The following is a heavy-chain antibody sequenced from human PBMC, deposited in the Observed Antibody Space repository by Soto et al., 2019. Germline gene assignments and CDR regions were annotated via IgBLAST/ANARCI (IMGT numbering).Heavy chain of an antibody. CDR1: GGTFSSYT. D-gene: IGHD6-13*01. CDR2: IIPILGIA. CDR3: ARDGAYSSSPWFDP. V-gene: IGHV1-69*04. Sequence: SVKVSCKASGGTFSSYTISWVRQAPGQGLGWMGRIIPILGIANYAQKFQGRVTITADKSTSTAYMELSSLRSEDTAVYYCARDGAYSSSPWFDPWGQGTLVTVSS. J-gene: IGHJ5*02.